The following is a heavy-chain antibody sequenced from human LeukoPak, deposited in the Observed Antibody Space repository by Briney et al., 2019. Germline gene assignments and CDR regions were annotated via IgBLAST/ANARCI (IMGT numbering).Heavy chain of an antibody. Sequence: PGRSLRLSCAASGFTFSSYAMHSVRQDPGKGLEWVANIKQDGSEKYYVGSVKGRFTISRYNAKNSLYLQMNSLRAEDTALYYCMRQGSAASFWGQGTLVTVSS. D-gene: IGHD6-13*01. CDR3: MRQGSAASF. CDR1: GFTFSSYA. CDR2: IKQDGSEK. V-gene: IGHV3-7*01. J-gene: IGHJ4*02.